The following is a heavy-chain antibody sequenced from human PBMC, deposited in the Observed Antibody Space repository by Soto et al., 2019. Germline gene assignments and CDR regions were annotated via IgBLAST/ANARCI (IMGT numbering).Heavy chain of an antibody. CDR3: ARGSRIRVNWFDP. V-gene: IGHV1-18*01. D-gene: IGHD4-17*01. J-gene: IGHJ5*02. CDR2: ISPYNGHT. CDR1: GDSFTSYG. Sequence: GASVKVSCKASGDSFTSYGFSWVRQAPGQGLEWMGWISPYNGHTKYAQKVQDRVTMTTDTSTSTAYMELRSLRSDDTAVYYCARGSRIRVNWFDPWGQGTLVTVSS.